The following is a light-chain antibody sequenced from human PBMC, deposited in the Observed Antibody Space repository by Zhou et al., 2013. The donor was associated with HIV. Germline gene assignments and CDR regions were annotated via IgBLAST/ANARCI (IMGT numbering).Light chain of an antibody. V-gene: IGKV3-11*01. CDR1: QSVNSY. CDR2: DAS. J-gene: IGKJ5*01. Sequence: EIVLTQSPATLSLSPGERATLSCRASQSVNSYLAWYQQKPGQAPRLLIHDASNRATAIPARFSGSGSGTDFTLTISSLEPEDFAVYYCQQRSNWAITFGQGTRLEIK. CDR3: QQRSNWAIT.